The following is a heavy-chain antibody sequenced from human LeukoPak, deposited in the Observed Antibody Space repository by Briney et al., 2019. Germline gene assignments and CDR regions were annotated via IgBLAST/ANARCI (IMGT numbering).Heavy chain of an antibody. Sequence: ASVKVSCKASGYTFTSYYMHWVRQAPGQGLEWMGIINPSGGSTSYAQKFQGRVTMARDMSTSTVYMELSSLRSEDTAVYYCARDLVGATTLNYYYYMDVWGKGTTVTVSS. CDR3: ARDLVGATTLNYYYYMDV. J-gene: IGHJ6*03. CDR1: GYTFTSYY. D-gene: IGHD1-26*01. CDR2: INPSGGST. V-gene: IGHV1-46*01.